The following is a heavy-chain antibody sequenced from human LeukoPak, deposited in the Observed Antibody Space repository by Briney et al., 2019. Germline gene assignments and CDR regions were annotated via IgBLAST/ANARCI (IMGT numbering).Heavy chain of an antibody. D-gene: IGHD6-13*01. CDR1: GFTFSSYG. Sequence: GGSLRLSCAASGFTFSSYGMHWVRQAPGKGLEWVAVISYDGSNKYHADSVKGRFTISRDNSKNTLYLQMNSLRAEDTAVYYCAKARIVKIAAAGGFDYWGQGTLVTVSS. V-gene: IGHV3-30*18. J-gene: IGHJ4*02. CDR2: ISYDGSNK. CDR3: AKARIVKIAAAGGFDY.